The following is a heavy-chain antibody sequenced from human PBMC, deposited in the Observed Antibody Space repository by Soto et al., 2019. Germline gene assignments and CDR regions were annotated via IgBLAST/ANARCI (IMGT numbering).Heavy chain of an antibody. V-gene: IGHV5-51*01. CDR2: IYPDDSET. Sequence: PGESLKISCKGSGYSFTSYWIGWVRQMPGRGLEWMGIIYPDDSETRYSPSFQGQVTISADKSISTAYLQWSSLKASDAAVYYCVREGGDNWFDPWGQGTLVTVSS. D-gene: IGHD3-16*01. CDR1: GYSFTSYW. J-gene: IGHJ5*02. CDR3: VREGGDNWFDP.